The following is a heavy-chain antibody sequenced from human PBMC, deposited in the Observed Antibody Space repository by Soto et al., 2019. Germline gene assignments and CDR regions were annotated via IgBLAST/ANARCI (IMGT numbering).Heavy chain of an antibody. CDR3: ARHYYGSGSPASPLDY. J-gene: IGHJ4*02. CDR1: GYSFTSYW. V-gene: IGHV5-10-1*01. CDR2: IDPSDSYT. Sequence: PGESLKISCKGSGYSFTSYWISWVRQMPGKGLEWMGRIDPSDSYTNYSPSFQGHVTISADKSISTAYLQWSSLKASDTAMYYCARHYYGSGSPASPLDYWGQGNLVTVSS. D-gene: IGHD3-10*01.